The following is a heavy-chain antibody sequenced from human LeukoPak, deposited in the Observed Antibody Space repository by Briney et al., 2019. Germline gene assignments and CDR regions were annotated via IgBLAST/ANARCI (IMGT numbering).Heavy chain of an antibody. Sequence: PSETLSLTCTVSGGSITGYHWSWIRQPPGKGLEWIGYIYSNEATQYKPSLKSRVTISVDTSKNQFTLKLSSVTAADTAVYYCARHIGCGGDCYFYYYYGMDVWGQGTTVTVSS. J-gene: IGHJ6*02. V-gene: IGHV4-59*08. D-gene: IGHD2-21*02. CDR3: ARHIGCGGDCYFYYYYGMDV. CDR2: IYSNEAT. CDR1: GGSITGYH.